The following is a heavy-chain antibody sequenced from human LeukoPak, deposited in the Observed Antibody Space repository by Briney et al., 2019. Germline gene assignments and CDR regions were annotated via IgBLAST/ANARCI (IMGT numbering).Heavy chain of an antibody. Sequence: GGSLRLSCAASGFTFSSYAMSWVRQAPGKGLEWVSAISGSGGSTYYADSVKGRFTISRDNSKNTLYLQMNSLRAEDTAVYYCAKVSYYYDSSGYIAFDIWGQGTMVTVSS. V-gene: IGHV3-23*01. CDR3: AKVSYYYDSSGYIAFDI. CDR2: ISGSGGST. CDR1: GFTFSSYA. J-gene: IGHJ3*02. D-gene: IGHD3-22*01.